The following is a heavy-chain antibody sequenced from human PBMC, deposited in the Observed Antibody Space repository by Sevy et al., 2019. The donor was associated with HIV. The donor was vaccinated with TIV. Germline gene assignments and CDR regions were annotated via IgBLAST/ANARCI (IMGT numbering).Heavy chain of an antibody. CDR3: ATTKDYYERSAYPVDY. CDR2: FDPEDDET. Sequence: ASVKVSCRDSGYTLTEFAMHWVRQAPGKGLEWMGTFDPEDDETMYAQKFQCRVTLTEDTSTDTAYMELSSLRSEDTAVYYCATTKDYYERSAYPVDYWGQGTLVTVSS. CDR1: GYTLTEFA. D-gene: IGHD3-22*01. V-gene: IGHV1-24*01. J-gene: IGHJ4*02.